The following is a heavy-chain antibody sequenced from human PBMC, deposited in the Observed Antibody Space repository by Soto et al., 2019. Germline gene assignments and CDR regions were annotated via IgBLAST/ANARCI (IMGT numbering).Heavy chain of an antibody. CDR3: ARDEALGTYASSRYLYS. V-gene: IGHV1-2*02. CDR1: GYTFTDYY. J-gene: IGHJ5*02. CDR2: INPDSGST. D-gene: IGHD6-13*01. Sequence: QVQLVQSGADVKKPGASVKVSCKASGYTFTDYYMHWLRQAPGQGLEWMGWINPDSGSTSSPQKFQGRVTMTRDTSISTAYMELSGLRSDDTAVYYCARDEALGTYASSRYLYSWGQGTLVTVSS.